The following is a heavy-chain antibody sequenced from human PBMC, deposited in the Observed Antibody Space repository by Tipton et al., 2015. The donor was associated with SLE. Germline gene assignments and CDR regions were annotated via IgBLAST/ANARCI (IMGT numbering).Heavy chain of an antibody. J-gene: IGHJ4*02. CDR1: GASISRSGYH. CDR2: MYYSGST. D-gene: IGHD3-16*02. Sequence: GLVKPSETLSLICTVSGASISRSGYHWGWVRQPPGKGLEWIGMMYYSGSTYYNPSLKSRLTISADMSRNQFSLKLNSVTAADTAVYYCARDSTIGGVIVIPGPFDYWGQGTLVPVSS. V-gene: IGHV4-39*07. CDR3: ARDSTIGGVIVIPGPFDY.